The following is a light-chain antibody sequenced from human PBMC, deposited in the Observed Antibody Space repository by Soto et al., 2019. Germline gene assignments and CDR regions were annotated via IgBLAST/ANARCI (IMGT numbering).Light chain of an antibody. CDR2: EVT. Sequence: QSALTQPPSASGSPGQSVTISCTGTNSDIGFYDYVSWYRHHPGKAPQLVLYEVTKRASGVPDRFSGSKSGDTASLTVSGLLAEDEADYYCSSYARSNSVVFGGGTKLTVL. CDR1: NSDIGFYDY. J-gene: IGLJ2*01. V-gene: IGLV2-8*01. CDR3: SSYARSNSVV.